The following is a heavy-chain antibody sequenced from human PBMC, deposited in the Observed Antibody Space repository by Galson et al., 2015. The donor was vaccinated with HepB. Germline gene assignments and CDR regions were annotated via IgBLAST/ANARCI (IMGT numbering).Heavy chain of an antibody. CDR1: GFTFSSFS. V-gene: IGHV3-21*01. J-gene: IGHJ6*02. CDR2: ISSTSSFI. CDR3: AREWDQLADDYGLDV. Sequence: SLRLSCAASGFTFSSFSMNWVRQAPGKGLEWVSGISSTSSFIFYADSMKGRFTISRDNAKNSLYLQMNSLRVEDTAVYYCAREWDQLADDYGLDVWGQGTTVTVSS. D-gene: IGHD1-1*01.